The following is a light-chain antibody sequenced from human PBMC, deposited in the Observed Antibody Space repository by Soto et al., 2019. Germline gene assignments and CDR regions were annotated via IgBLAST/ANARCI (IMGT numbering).Light chain of an antibody. V-gene: IGLV1-40*01. Sequence: QSVLTQPPSVSGAPGQRVTISCTGDSLNIGAGYDVHWYQQRPGTAPKVLIYGNKHRPSGVPDRFSGSKSGNTASLTISGLQAEDEAEYSCCSYAGRYNYVFGSGTKVTVL. CDR1: SLNIGAGYD. CDR3: CSYAGRYNYV. CDR2: GNK. J-gene: IGLJ1*01.